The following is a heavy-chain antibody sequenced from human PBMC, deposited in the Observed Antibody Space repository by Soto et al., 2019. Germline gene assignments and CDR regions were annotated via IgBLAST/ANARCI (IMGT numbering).Heavy chain of an antibody. CDR3: ARDDAYQLPARWGMDV. CDR1: GGTFSSYA. D-gene: IGHD2-2*01. Sequence: GASVKVSCKASGGTFSSYAISWVRQAPGQGLEWMGGIIPIFGTANYAQKFQGRVTITADESTSTAYMELSSLRSEDTAVYYCARDDAYQLPARWGMDVWGQGTTVTVSS. V-gene: IGHV1-69*13. CDR2: IIPIFGTA. J-gene: IGHJ6*02.